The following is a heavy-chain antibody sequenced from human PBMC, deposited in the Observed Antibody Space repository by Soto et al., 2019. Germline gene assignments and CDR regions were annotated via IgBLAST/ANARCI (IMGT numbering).Heavy chain of an antibody. D-gene: IGHD3-9*01. V-gene: IGHV4-34*01. Sequence: SETLSLTCAVYGGSFSGYYWSWIRQPPGKGLEWIGEINHSGSTNYNPSLKSRVTISVDTSKNQFSLKLSSVTAADTAVYYCARGRLSLTGYYYHYYGMDVWGQGTTVTVSS. CDR2: INHSGST. CDR3: ARGRLSLTGYYYHYYGMDV. J-gene: IGHJ6*02. CDR1: GGSFSGYY.